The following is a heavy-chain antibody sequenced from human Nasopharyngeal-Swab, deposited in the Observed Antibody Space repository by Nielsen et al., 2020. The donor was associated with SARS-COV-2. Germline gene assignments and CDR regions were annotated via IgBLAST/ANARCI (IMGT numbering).Heavy chain of an antibody. J-gene: IGHJ4*02. D-gene: IGHD5-12*01. CDR3: ARGYSGYYYFDY. CDR2: ISYDGSNK. V-gene: IGHV3-30*03. Sequence: WIRQPPGKGLEWVAVISYDGSNKYYEDSVKGRFTISRDNSKNTLYLQMNSLRAEDTAVYYYARGYSGYYYFDYWGQGTLVTVSS.